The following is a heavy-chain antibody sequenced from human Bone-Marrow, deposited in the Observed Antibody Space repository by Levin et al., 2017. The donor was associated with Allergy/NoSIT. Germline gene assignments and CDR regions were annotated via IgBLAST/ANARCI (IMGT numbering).Heavy chain of an antibody. V-gene: IGHV3-30*18. Sequence: GGSLRLSCAASGFTFNLHGMHWVRQAPGKGLEWVSFISYNGDNKYFTDSVKGRFTISRDNAKNTLYLQMNRLRAEDTAIYYCAKDRPQATAYYDSSGSLDYWGQGTLVTVSS. CDR3: AKDRPQATAYYDSSGSLDY. CDR1: GFTFNLHG. J-gene: IGHJ4*01. D-gene: IGHD3-22*01. CDR2: ISYNGDNK.